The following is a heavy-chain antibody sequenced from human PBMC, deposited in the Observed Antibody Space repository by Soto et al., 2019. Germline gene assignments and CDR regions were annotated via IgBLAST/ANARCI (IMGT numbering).Heavy chain of an antibody. J-gene: IGHJ3*02. CDR2: INPNSGGT. CDR3: ARVDGDYEYEAFDI. D-gene: IGHD4-17*01. CDR1: GYTFTGYY. V-gene: IGHV1-2*04. Sequence: ASVKVSCKASGYTFTGYYMHWVRQAPGQGLEWMGWINPNSGGTNYAQKFQGWVTMTRDTSISTAYMELSSLRSEDTAVYYCARVDGDYEYEAFDIWAKGQWSPSPQ.